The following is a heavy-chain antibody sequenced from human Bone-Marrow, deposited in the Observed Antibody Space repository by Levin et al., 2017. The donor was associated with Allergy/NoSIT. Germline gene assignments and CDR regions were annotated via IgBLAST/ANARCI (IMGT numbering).Heavy chain of an antibody. CDR3: ARGGNWFDP. D-gene: IGHD3-10*01. J-gene: IGHJ5*02. Sequence: SQTLSLTCLVSGGSNSNYYWSWIRQPAGKGLEWIGNIFTTGSTNYNPSLKNRVTMAMGPSKNKFSLNLTSVTAADTAVYYCARGGNWFDPWGQGPPVTVSS. CDR1: GGSNSNYY. CDR2: IFTTGST. V-gene: IGHV4-4*07.